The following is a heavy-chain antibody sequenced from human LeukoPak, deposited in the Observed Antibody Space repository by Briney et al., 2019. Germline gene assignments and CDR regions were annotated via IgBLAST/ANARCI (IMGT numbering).Heavy chain of an antibody. CDR3: ARGAVLLWFGELPHYFDY. CDR2: MNPNSGNT. V-gene: IGHV1-8*01. D-gene: IGHD3-10*01. J-gene: IGHJ4*02. CDR1: GYTFTSYD. Sequence: ASVKVSCKASGYTFTSYDINWVRQATGQGLEWMGWMNPNSGNTGYAQKFQGRVTMTRDTSTSTVYMELSSLRSEDTAVYYCARGAVLLWFGELPHYFDYWGQGTLVTVSS.